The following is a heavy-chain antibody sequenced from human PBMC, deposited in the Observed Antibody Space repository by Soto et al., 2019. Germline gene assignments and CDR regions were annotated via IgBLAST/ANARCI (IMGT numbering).Heavy chain of an antibody. CDR2: IIPIFGTA. CDR3: ARGYDFWSGYDY. Sequence: SVKVSCKASGGTFSSYAISWVRQAPGQGLEWMGGIIPIFGTANYAQKFQGRVTITADKSTSTAYMELSSLRSEDTAVYYCARGYDFWSGYDYWGQGTLVTVSS. CDR1: GGTFSSYA. V-gene: IGHV1-69*06. D-gene: IGHD3-3*01. J-gene: IGHJ4*02.